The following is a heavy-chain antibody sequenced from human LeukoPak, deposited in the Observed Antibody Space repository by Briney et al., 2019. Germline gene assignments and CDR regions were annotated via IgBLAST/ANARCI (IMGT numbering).Heavy chain of an antibody. J-gene: IGHJ4*02. Sequence: GGSLRLSCAASGFTFNDYWMTWVRQAPGKGLEWVSAISGSGGSTYYADSVKGRFTISRDNSKNTLYLQMNSLRAEDTAVYYCAKDSTEPWRWELPVFFDYWGQGTLVTVSS. V-gene: IGHV3-23*01. CDR3: AKDSTEPWRWELPVFFDY. D-gene: IGHD1-26*01. CDR2: ISGSGGST. CDR1: GFTFNDYW.